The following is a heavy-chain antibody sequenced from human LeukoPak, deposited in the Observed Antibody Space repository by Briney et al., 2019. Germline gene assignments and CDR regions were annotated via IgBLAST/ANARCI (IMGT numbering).Heavy chain of an antibody. CDR2: ISGSGGST. CDR3: AKLPVATTIKYYFDY. Sequence: GGSLRLSCAASGFTFSSYAMSWVRQAPGKGLEWVSAISGSGGSTYYADSVKGRFTISRDNSKNTLYLQMNSLRAEDTAVYYCAKLPVATTIKYYFDYWGQGTLDTVSS. J-gene: IGHJ4*02. CDR1: GFTFSSYA. V-gene: IGHV3-23*01. D-gene: IGHD5-12*01.